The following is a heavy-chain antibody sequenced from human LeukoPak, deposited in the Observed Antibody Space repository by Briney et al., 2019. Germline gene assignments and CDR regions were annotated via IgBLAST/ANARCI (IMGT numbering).Heavy chain of an antibody. Sequence: ARSLRLSCAASGFTFSSYAMHCVRQAPGKGLEWVAVISYDGSNKYYADSVKGRFTISRDNSKNTLYLQMNSPRAEDTAVYYCARARTSQRRTHFDYWGQGTLVTVSS. J-gene: IGHJ4*02. CDR2: ISYDGSNK. V-gene: IGHV3-30*04. CDR1: GFTFSSYA. CDR3: ARARTSQRRTHFDY. D-gene: IGHD1-14*01.